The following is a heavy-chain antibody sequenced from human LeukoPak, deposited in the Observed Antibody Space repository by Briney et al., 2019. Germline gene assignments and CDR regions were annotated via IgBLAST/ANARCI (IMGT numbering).Heavy chain of an antibody. Sequence: GGSLRLSCAASGFTLGSYAMSWVRQAPGKGLEWVSAISSSDDGTYYAKSVKGRFTISRDNFKNMLYLQMNSLRAEDTAVYYCAKDWHISSWYGRFDPWGQGTLVTVSS. CDR2: ISSSDDGT. CDR1: GFTLGSYA. V-gene: IGHV3-23*01. J-gene: IGHJ5*02. CDR3: AKDWHISSWYGRFDP. D-gene: IGHD6-13*01.